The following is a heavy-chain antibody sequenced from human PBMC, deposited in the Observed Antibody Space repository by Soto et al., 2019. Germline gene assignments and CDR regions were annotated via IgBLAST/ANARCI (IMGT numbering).Heavy chain of an antibody. D-gene: IGHD5-12*01. V-gene: IGHV3-23*01. J-gene: IGHJ4*02. Sequence: WWSLILSCAASGFSFDDYAMTWVRQATGKGLEWVSAISGSGDNTYYADSVKGRFTISRDNSRNTLYLQLNTLTAEDTALYYWAKGDYSGYDLIYVEDWGQGTIVSV. CDR3: AKGDYSGYDLIYVED. CDR2: ISGSGDNT. CDR1: GFSFDDYA.